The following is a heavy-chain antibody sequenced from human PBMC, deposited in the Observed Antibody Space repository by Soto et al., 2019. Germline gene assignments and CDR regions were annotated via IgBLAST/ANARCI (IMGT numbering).Heavy chain of an antibody. D-gene: IGHD4-17*01. CDR1: GGTFSIYA. CDR3: ARRAEYHDYGDYGLDY. Sequence: SVKVSCKASGGTFSIYAISWVRQAPGQGLEWMGGIIPIFGTANYAQKFQGRVTITADESTSTAYMELSSLRSEDTAVYYCARRAEYHDYGDYGLDYWGQGTLVTVSS. V-gene: IGHV1-69*13. CDR2: IIPIFGTA. J-gene: IGHJ4*02.